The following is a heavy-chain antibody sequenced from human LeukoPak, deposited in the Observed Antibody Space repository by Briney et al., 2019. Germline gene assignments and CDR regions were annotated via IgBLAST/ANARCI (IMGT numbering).Heavy chain of an antibody. Sequence: GESLKISCKGSGYSFSNYWIAWVRQMPGKGLEWMGIIYAGDSDTRYNPSFQGQVTISADKSVITAYLQWSSLKASDTAIYYCARPAANSGSRYFDYWGQGTLVTVS. D-gene: IGHD3-10*01. CDR3: ARPAANSGSRYFDY. CDR1: GYSFSNYW. V-gene: IGHV5-51*01. J-gene: IGHJ4*02. CDR2: IYAGDSDT.